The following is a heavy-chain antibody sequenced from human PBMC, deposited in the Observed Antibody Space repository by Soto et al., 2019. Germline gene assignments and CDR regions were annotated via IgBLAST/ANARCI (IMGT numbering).Heavy chain of an antibody. CDR2: ISSSSSYI. CDR1: GFTFSSYS. Sequence: PGGSLRLSCAASGFTFSSYSMNWVCQAPGKGLEWVSSISSSSSYIYYADSVKGRFTISRDNAKNSLYLQMNSLRAEDTAVYYCAGGTVTTYYYYYYGMDVWGQGTTVTVSS. J-gene: IGHJ6*02. V-gene: IGHV3-21*01. CDR3: AGGTVTTYYYYYYGMDV. D-gene: IGHD4-4*01.